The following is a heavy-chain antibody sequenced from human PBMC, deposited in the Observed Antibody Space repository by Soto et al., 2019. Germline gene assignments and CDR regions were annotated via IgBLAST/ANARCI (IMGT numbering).Heavy chain of an antibody. Sequence: QVQLVQSGAEVKKPGSSVKVSCKASGGTFSSYAISWVRQAPGQGLEWMGGIIPIFGTANYAQKFQGRVTITADESTSTAYMELSSVRSEDTAVYYCARDGYCSGGSCYYDAFDIWGQGTMVTVSS. CDR3: ARDGYCSGGSCYYDAFDI. CDR2: IIPIFGTA. V-gene: IGHV1-69*01. CDR1: GGTFSSYA. J-gene: IGHJ3*02. D-gene: IGHD2-15*01.